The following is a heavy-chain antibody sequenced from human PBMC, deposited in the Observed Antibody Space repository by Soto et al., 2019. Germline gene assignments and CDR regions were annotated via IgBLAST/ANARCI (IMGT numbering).Heavy chain of an antibody. CDR2: INHSGST. J-gene: IGHJ4*02. Sequence: SETLSLTCAVYGGTFSGYYWTWIRQPPGAGLEWIGEINHSGSTNYNPSLKSRVTISVDTSKNQSSLKLTSVTAADTAVYYCARDKITGLFDYWGQGTLVP. CDR1: GGTFSGYY. D-gene: IGHD2-8*02. CDR3: ARDKITGLFDY. V-gene: IGHV4-34*01.